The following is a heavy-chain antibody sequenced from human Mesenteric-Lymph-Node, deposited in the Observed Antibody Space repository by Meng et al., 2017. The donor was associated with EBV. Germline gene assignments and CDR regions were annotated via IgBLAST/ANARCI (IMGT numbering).Heavy chain of an antibody. J-gene: IGHJ4*02. CDR2: ISDSGST. CDR1: GGSFGGYY. D-gene: IGHD2-15*01. V-gene: IGHV4-34*01. CDR3: ARNRDVYCGGGSCSDFDY. Sequence: QGHLQRWGAGLLKPSETLSLTCGVFGGSFGGYYWSWIRQSPGKGLEWVGEISDSGSTTYNPSLKSRVTISGDRSDNHFSLRLSSVTAADTAVYYCARNRDVYCGGGSCSDFDYWGQGTLVTVSS.